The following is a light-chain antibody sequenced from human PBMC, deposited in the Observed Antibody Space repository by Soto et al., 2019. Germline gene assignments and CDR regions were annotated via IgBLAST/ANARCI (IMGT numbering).Light chain of an antibody. Sequence: QLVLTQPPSASGTPGQRVTISSSGSSSNIGSNNVNWYQQLPGTAPKLLIYSNNQRPLGVPDRFSGSKSGTSASLAISGLQSEDEADYYCAAWDDSLNGVVFGGGTQLTVL. CDR3: AAWDDSLNGVV. J-gene: IGLJ7*01. V-gene: IGLV1-44*01. CDR2: SNN. CDR1: SSNIGSNN.